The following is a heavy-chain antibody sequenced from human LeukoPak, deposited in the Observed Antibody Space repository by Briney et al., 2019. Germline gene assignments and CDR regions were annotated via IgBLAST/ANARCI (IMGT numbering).Heavy chain of an antibody. CDR2: VSSSSTYI. CDR3: ARGPYYYDSSGPIYYMDV. V-gene: IGHV3-21*01. CDR1: GFTFSSCS. J-gene: IGHJ6*03. D-gene: IGHD3-22*01. Sequence: GGSLRLSCAASGFTFSSCSMNWVRQTPGKGLEWVSSVSSSSTYIYDADSVKGRFTVSRDNAKNSLYLQMNGLRAEDTAVYYCARGPYYYDSSGPIYYMDVWGKGTTVTVSS.